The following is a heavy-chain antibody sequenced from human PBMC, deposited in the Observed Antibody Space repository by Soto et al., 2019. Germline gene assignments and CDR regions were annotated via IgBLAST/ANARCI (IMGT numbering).Heavy chain of an antibody. CDR1: GFTFSSYG. CDR2: ISYDGSNK. Sequence: PGGSLRLSCAASGFTFSSYGMHWVRQAPGKGLEWVAVISYDGSNKYYADSVKGRFTISRDNSKNTLYLQMNSLRAEDTAVYYCAHDLFGKYYDSSGYYGGACGIWGPGTMGTVSS. CDR3: AHDLFGKYYDSSGYYGGACGI. D-gene: IGHD3-22*01. V-gene: IGHV3-30*03. J-gene: IGHJ3*02.